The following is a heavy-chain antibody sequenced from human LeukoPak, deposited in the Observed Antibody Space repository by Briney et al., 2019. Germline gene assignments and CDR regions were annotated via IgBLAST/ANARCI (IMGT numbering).Heavy chain of an antibody. Sequence: ASVKVSCKASGYTFTGYYMHWVRQAPGQGLEWMGWINPNSGGTNYAQKFQGRVTMSRDTSISTAYMELSRLRSDDTAVYYCASAADDSSGYDFFWGQGPLVTVSS. J-gene: IGHJ4*02. V-gene: IGHV1-2*02. CDR3: ASAADDSSGYDFF. CDR1: GYTFTGYY. CDR2: INPNSGGT. D-gene: IGHD3-22*01.